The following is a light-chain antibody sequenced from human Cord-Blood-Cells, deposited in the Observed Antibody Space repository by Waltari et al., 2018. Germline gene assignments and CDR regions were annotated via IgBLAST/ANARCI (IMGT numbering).Light chain of an antibody. J-gene: IGLJ1*01. V-gene: IGLV2-23*02. CDR1: RSDVGRYNL. Sequence: QSALTQPASVSGSPGQSITISCTRPRSDVGRYNLVSWYQQHPGKAPKLMIYEVSKRPSGVSNRFSGSKSGNTASLTISGLQAEDEADYYCCSYAGSSTLVFGTGTKVTVL. CDR2: EVS. CDR3: CSYAGSSTLV.